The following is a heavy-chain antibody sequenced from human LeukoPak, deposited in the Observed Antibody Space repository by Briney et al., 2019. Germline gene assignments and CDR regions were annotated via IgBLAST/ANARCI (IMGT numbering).Heavy chain of an antibody. Sequence: GGSLRLSCAASGFTFSSYSMNWVRQAPGKGLEWVSSISSSSSYIYYADSVKGRFTISRDNAKNSLYLQMNSLRAEDTAVYYCARRVVVPAPFDYWGQGTLVTVSS. V-gene: IGHV3-21*01. CDR2: ISSSSSYI. CDR3: ARRVVVPAPFDY. J-gene: IGHJ4*02. D-gene: IGHD2-2*01. CDR1: GFTFSSYS.